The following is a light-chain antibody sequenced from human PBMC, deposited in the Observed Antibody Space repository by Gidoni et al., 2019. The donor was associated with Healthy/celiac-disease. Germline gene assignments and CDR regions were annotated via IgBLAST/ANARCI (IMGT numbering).Light chain of an antibody. J-gene: IGKJ1*01. CDR2: GAS. CDR1: QSVSSSY. V-gene: IGKV3-20*01. Sequence: EMVLTQPPGTLSLSPGERATLSCRARQSVSSSYLAWYQQKPGQAPRLLIDGASSRATGIPDRFSGSGSGTDFTLTISRLEPEDFAVYYCQQYGGSPPWTFGQGTKVEIK. CDR3: QQYGGSPPWT.